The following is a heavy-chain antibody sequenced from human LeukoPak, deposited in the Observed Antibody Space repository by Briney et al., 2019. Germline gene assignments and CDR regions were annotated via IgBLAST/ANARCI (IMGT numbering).Heavy chain of an antibody. J-gene: IGHJ4*02. CDR2: IKQDGSDK. CDR1: GFTFSSNW. V-gene: IGHV3-7*05. CDR3: ARVRSGSYFDY. Sequence: GGSLRLSCAAPGFTFSSNWMTWVRQAPGKGLEWVANIKQDGSDKYYVDSVRGRFTISRDNAKNSLYLQMSSLRAEDTAVYYCARVRSGSYFDYWGQGTLVTVSS. D-gene: IGHD6-19*01.